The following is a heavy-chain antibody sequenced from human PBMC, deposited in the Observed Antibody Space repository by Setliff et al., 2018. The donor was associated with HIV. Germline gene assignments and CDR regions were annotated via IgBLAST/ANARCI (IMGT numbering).Heavy chain of an antibody. CDR3: AKGFSRIVAVISDY. Sequence: SVKVSCKASGYTFTNYYIHWVRQAPGQGLEWMGGIIPILGIANYAQKFQDRVTITADKSTDTAYMELSSLRSEDTAVFYCAKGFSRIVAVISDYWGLGTLVTVSS. CDR1: GYTFTNYY. V-gene: IGHV1-69*10. D-gene: IGHD3-22*01. J-gene: IGHJ4*02. CDR2: IIPILGIA.